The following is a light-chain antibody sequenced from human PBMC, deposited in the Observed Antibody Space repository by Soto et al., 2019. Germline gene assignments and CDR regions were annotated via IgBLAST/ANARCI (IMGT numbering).Light chain of an antibody. J-gene: IGKJ2*01. CDR2: DAA. CDR3: QQRSDWVT. Sequence: EVVLTQSPATLSLSPGERATLSCRASQSVSSYLVWYQQKPGQAPRLLIYDAANRAIGIPARFSGSGSGTDFTLTISSLEPEDSAGYYCQQRSDWVTFGQGTKLEIK. V-gene: IGKV3-11*01. CDR1: QSVSSY.